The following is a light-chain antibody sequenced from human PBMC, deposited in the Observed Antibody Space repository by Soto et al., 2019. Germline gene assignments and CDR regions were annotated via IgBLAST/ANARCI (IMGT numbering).Light chain of an antibody. CDR2: GAS. CDR3: QQYCTSPRT. J-gene: IGKJ1*01. V-gene: IGKV3-20*01. Sequence: EIGLTQSPATLSLSPGERATLSCRASQSVSSSYFAWYQQKPGQAPRLLIYGASSRATGIPDRFSGSGSGTDFTLTISRLEPEDFAVYYCQQYCTSPRTFGQGTKVEIK. CDR1: QSVSSSY.